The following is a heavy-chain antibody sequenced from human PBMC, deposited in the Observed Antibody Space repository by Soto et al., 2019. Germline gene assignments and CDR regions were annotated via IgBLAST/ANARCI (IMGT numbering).Heavy chain of an antibody. D-gene: IGHD6-6*01. CDR2: ISGSDDST. CDR3: AKRSSSSTFDY. CDR1: GFTYSSYA. J-gene: IGHJ4*02. V-gene: IGHV3-23*01. Sequence: EVKLLESGGGLVQPGESLRLSCAASGFTYSSYAMSWVRQAPGKGLEWVSVISGSDDSTYYADSVKGRFTISRDNSKNTLYLQMNSLIAEDTAVYYCAKRSSSSTFDYWGQGTLVTVSS.